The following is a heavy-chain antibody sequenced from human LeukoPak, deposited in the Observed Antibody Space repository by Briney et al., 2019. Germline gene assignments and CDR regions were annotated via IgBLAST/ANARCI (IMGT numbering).Heavy chain of an antibody. V-gene: IGHV4-31*03. CDR3: ARGGDSYASRGYFDL. CDR2: IDYTGNT. Sequence: RSETLSLTCCVSAGSISTSLNFWNWIRQHPGKGLDWIGYIDYTGNTNFNSFFKTRVAMSVDTSKNQFSLNLTSLTAADTAVYYCARGGDSYASRGYFDLRGRGTLGTVSS. J-gene: IGHJ2*01. CDR1: AGSISTSLNF. D-gene: IGHD3-22*01.